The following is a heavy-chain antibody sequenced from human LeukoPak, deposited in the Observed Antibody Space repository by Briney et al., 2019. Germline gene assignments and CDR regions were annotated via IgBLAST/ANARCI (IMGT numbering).Heavy chain of an antibody. CDR2: ISGSGGST. D-gene: IGHD3-22*01. V-gene: IGHV3-23*01. CDR3: ARSPIGYYYDGSGYYF. J-gene: IGHJ4*02. CDR1: GFTFSSYG. Sequence: GGTLRLSCAASGFTFSSYGMSWVRQAPGKGLEWVSAISGSGGSTYYADSVKGRFTISRDNSKNTLYLQMNSLRAEDTAVYYCARSPIGYYYDGSGYYFWGQGTLVTVSS.